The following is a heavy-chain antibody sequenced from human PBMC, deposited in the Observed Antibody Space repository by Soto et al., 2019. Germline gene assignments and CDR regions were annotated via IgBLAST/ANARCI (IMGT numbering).Heavy chain of an antibody. Sequence: QVHLVQSGAEVKKPGSSVKVSCKYSGGTFKTESINWVRQAPGQGLEWMGNILPVFDTADYAPKFQGRVTMTADQATRTAYMELSSLRAQDTALYVCPRGHEYGGTSDAFDVWGQGTMVTVSS. CDR2: ILPVFDTA. D-gene: IGHD4-17*01. CDR3: PRGHEYGGTSDAFDV. V-gene: IGHV1-69*13. CDR1: GGTFKTES. J-gene: IGHJ3*01.